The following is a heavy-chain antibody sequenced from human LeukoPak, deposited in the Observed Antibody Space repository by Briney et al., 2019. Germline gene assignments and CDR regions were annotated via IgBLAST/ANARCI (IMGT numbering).Heavy chain of an antibody. J-gene: IGHJ6*02. Sequence: GGSLRLSCAASGFTFSNYWMSWVRQAPGKGLEWVANIKHDGSEKYCVDSVKGRFTISRDNAKNSVYLQMNSLRVEDTAVYYCARARAYGSGAPKGMDVWGQGTTVTVSS. V-gene: IGHV3-7*04. CDR3: ARARAYGSGAPKGMDV. CDR1: GFTFSNYW. CDR2: IKHDGSEK. D-gene: IGHD3-10*01.